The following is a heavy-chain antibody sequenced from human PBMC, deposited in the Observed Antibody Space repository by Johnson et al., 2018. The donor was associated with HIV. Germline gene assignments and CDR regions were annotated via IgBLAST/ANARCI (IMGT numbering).Heavy chain of an antibody. CDR3: ARDDILTGYYDAFDI. CDR2: IHSGGST. V-gene: IGHV3-53*01. Sequence: VQLVESGGGLIQPGGSLRLSCAVFGFTVSRNYMSWVRQAPGKGMEWVSVIHSGGSTYYADSVKGRFTISRDNSKNTLYLQMNSLRAEDTAVYYCARDDILTGYYDAFDIWGKGQWSPSLQ. J-gene: IGHJ3*02. D-gene: IGHD3-9*01. CDR1: GFTVSRNY.